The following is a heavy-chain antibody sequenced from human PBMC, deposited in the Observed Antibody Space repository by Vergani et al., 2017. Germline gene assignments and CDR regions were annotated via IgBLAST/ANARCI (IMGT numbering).Heavy chain of an antibody. CDR1: GGSLSSSSYF. Sequence: QLQLQESGPGLVKPSETLSLTCTVSGGSLSSSSYFWDWIRQPPGKGLQWIGSIYYSGSTYYNPSLKSRVTISVDTSKNQFSLKLSSVTAADTAVYYCARRNFDASDYWGQGTLVTVSS. CDR2: IYYSGST. V-gene: IGHV4-39*01. J-gene: IGHJ4*02. CDR3: ARRNFDASDY. D-gene: IGHD1-7*01.